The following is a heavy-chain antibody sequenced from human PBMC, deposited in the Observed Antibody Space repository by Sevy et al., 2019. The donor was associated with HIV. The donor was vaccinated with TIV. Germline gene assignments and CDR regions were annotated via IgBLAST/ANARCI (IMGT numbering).Heavy chain of an antibody. J-gene: IGHJ4*02. CDR1: GGSITSLY. D-gene: IGHD3-16*01. Sequence: SETLSLTCTVSGGSITSLYWNWIRQPPGKGLEWIANIYYNSHINYNPSPKSRVTLTLDTSKNQCSLRLSSVTAADTAMYYCAGENAWGRGYSWGQGTLVTVS. CDR3: AGENAWGRGYS. CDR2: IYYNSHI. V-gene: IGHV4-59*08.